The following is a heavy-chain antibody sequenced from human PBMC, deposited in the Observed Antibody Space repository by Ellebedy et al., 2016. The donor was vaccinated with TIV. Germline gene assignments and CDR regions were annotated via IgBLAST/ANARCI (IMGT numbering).Heavy chain of an antibody. Sequence: GGSLRLSCAASGFTFNSYWMSWVRQGPGKGLEWVANINQDGSRIYYVDSVKGRFTISRDNAKNSMYLRMNTLRVEDTAVYHCVRDGAYGDYSPGYYGMDVWGQGTTVTVSS. CDR3: VRDGAYGDYSPGYYGMDV. D-gene: IGHD3-22*01. J-gene: IGHJ6*02. V-gene: IGHV3-7*03. CDR2: INQDGSRI. CDR1: GFTFNSYW.